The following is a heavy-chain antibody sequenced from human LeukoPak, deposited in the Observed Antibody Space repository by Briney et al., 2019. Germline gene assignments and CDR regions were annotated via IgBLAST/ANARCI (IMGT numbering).Heavy chain of an antibody. CDR2: IYSSGST. Sequence: SETLSLTCTVSGASISNYYWSWIRQPAGKGLEWIGRIYSSGSTNYNPSLKSRVTMSVDTSKNQFSLKLTSVTAADTAVYYCARAGGYGSPLGYWGQGTLVTVSS. D-gene: IGHD5-18*01. CDR3: ARAGGYGSPLGY. V-gene: IGHV4-4*07. J-gene: IGHJ4*02. CDR1: GASISNYY.